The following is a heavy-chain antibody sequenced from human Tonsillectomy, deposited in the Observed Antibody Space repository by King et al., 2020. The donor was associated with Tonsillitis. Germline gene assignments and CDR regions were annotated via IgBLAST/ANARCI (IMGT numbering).Heavy chain of an antibody. CDR2: IFSDGIT. D-gene: IGHD6-13*01. CDR3: ARDVSAGTCYFDY. V-gene: IGHV3-66*01. J-gene: IGHJ4*02. CDR1: GFNVSINY. Sequence: VQLVESGGGLVQPGGSLRLSCAASGFNVSINYMSWVRQVPGKGLEWVSVIFSDGITHYADSVKGRFTISRDTSKNTLYLQMNSLRVEDTAVYYCARDVSAGTCYFDYWGQGTLVTVSS.